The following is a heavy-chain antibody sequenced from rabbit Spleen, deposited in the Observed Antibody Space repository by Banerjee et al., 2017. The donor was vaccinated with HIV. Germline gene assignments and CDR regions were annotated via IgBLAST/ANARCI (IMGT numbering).Heavy chain of an antibody. CDR3: AREKSGSYGYDL. V-gene: IGHV1S40*01. Sequence: QSLEESGGDLVKPGASLTLTCTASGFSFSSSDWIYWVRQAPGKGLEWIGYIDPVFGTTYYAIWAKGRFTISKTSSTTVTLQMTSLTAADTATYFCAREKSGSYGYDLWGPGTLVTVS. CDR1: GFSFSSSDW. J-gene: IGHJ4*01. D-gene: IGHD6-1*01. CDR2: IDPVFGTT.